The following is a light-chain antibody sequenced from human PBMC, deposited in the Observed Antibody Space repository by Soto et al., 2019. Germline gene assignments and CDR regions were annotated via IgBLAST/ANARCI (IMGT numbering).Light chain of an antibody. V-gene: IGKV3D-15*01. J-gene: IGKJ4*01. Sequence: IVLTQSPATLSVSPGEGVTLSCRASENVGTNLAWYELKVGQAPRPLIYGSSTRATGIPDTFSGSGSGTEFTLSISSLQSEESAVYYCQQYNNWGLSFGGGTKVEIK. CDR3: QQYNNWGLS. CDR1: ENVGTN. CDR2: GSS.